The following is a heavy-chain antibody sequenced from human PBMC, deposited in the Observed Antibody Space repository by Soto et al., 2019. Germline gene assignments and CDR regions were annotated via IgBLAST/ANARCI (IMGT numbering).Heavy chain of an antibody. CDR1: GYSFRTHG. D-gene: IGHD2-15*01. Sequence: QVQLVQSGAEVKTPGASVKVSCRASGYSFRTHGISWVRQAPGQGLEWMGWISTYDDKTNFPQKFQGRITMTTDTSTSTAYMELRSLRSDDTAVYFCASDLGYCNSSGCFRNWFDPWGQGTVVTVSS. CDR2: ISTYDDKT. J-gene: IGHJ5*02. CDR3: ASDLGYCNSSGCFRNWFDP. V-gene: IGHV1-18*01.